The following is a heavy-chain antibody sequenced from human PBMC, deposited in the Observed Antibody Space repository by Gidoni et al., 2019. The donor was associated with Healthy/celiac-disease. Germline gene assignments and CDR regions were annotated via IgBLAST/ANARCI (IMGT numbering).Heavy chain of an antibody. CDR1: GFTFSSSG. Sequence: QVQLVESGGGVVQPGRSLRLSCAASGFTFSSSGMHWVRQAPGKGLEWVAVIWDDGSNKYYADSVKGRLTISRDNSKNTLYLQMNSLRAEDTAVYYCARDGRYYYDSSGYGYFDYWGQGTLVTVSS. CDR2: IWDDGSNK. CDR3: ARDGRYYYDSSGYGYFDY. D-gene: IGHD3-22*01. J-gene: IGHJ4*02. V-gene: IGHV3-33*01.